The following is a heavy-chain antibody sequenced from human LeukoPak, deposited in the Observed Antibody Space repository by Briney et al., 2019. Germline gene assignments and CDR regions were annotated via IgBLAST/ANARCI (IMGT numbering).Heavy chain of an antibody. CDR1: GFTFSDYY. Sequence: GGSLSLSCAASGFTFSDYYMRWIRQAPGKGLGFVSYICRSWRTIYYADSVKGRFTISRDNAKNSLYLQMNSLRAEDTAVYYCARERRQVVTYRDAFDIWGQGTMVTVSS. CDR3: ARERRQVVTYRDAFDI. D-gene: IGHD4-23*01. CDR2: ICRSWRTI. V-gene: IGHV3-11*01. J-gene: IGHJ3*02.